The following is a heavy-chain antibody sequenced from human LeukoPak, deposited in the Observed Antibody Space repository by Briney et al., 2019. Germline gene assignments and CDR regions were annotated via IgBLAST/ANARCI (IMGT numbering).Heavy chain of an antibody. V-gene: IGHV3-73*01. CDR1: GFTFSGSA. D-gene: IGHD3-10*01. CDR2: IRSKANSYAT. Sequence: GGSLRLSCAASGFTFSGSAMHWVRQASGKGLEWVGRIRSKANSYATAYAASVKGRFTISRDDSKNTAYQQMNSLKTEDTAVYYCTRLEYGSGILWFDPWGQGTLVTVSS. J-gene: IGHJ5*02. CDR3: TRLEYGSGILWFDP.